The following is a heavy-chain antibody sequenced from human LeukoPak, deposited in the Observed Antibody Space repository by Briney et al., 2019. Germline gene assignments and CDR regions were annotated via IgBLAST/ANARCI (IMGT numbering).Heavy chain of an antibody. V-gene: IGHV4-4*07. D-gene: IGHD5-18*01. J-gene: IGHJ4*02. CDR2: IYASGST. CDR1: GGSNSNYY. Sequence: SETLSLTCTVSGGSNSNYYWSWIRQPAGKGLEWIGRIYASGSTNYNPSLKSRLTMSVDTSKNQFSLKLSSVTAADTAVYYCARATPTAMFEYWGQGTLVTVSS. CDR3: ARATPTAMFEY.